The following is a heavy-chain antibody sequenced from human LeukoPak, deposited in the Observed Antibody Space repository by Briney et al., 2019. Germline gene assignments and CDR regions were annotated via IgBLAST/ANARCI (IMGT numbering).Heavy chain of an antibody. CDR3: AREQSARCDY. CDR1: GYSISSGYY. J-gene: IGHJ4*02. V-gene: IGHV4-38-2*02. Sequence: SETLSLTCAVSGYSISSGYYWDWIRPPPGKGLEWIGSIFHSGSTYSTPSLKSQDTISVDTSKNQCSLKLTSVTAEDTAVYYCAREQSARCDYWGQGTLVIVSS. CDR2: IFHSGST.